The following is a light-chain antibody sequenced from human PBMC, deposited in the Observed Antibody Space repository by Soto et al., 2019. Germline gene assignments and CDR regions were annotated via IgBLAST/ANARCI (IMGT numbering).Light chain of an antibody. V-gene: IGKV3-15*01. Sequence: EIAMTQSPATLSVSPGERATLSCRASQSVSSNLAWYQQKPGQGPRLLFYGASTRATGITARFIGSGSGTDFTLTIISLQSEDFAGYYCQQSNSWPYTFGQGTKLEIK. CDR3: QQSNSWPYT. CDR1: QSVSSN. J-gene: IGKJ2*01. CDR2: GAS.